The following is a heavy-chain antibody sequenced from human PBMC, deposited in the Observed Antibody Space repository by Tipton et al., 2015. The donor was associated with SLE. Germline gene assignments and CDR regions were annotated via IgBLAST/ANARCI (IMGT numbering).Heavy chain of an antibody. J-gene: IGHJ4*02. V-gene: IGHV4-34*01. CDR2: INHSGST. CDR1: GGSFSGYY. Sequence: TLSLTCAVYGGSFSGYYWSWIRQPPGKGLEWIGEINHSGSTNYNPSLKSRVTISVDTSKNQFSLKVSSVTAAETAVYYCARAPGQLWPWDYWGKGTLVTVSS. CDR3: ARAPGQLWPWDY. D-gene: IGHD5-18*01.